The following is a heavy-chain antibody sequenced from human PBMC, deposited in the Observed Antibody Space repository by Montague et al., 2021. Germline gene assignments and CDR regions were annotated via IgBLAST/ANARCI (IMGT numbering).Heavy chain of an antibody. D-gene: IGHD3-16*02. CDR2: IYYSGST. J-gene: IGHJ6*02. CDR3: ARHVIGNNGMDV. CDR1: GGSISSSSYY. V-gene: IGHV4-39*01. Sequence: SETLSLTCTVSGGSISSSSYYWGWIRQPPGKGLEWIGSIYYSGSTYYNPSLKSRVTISVDTSKNQFSLKLSSVTAADTAVYYFARHVIGNNGMDVWGQGTTVTVSS.